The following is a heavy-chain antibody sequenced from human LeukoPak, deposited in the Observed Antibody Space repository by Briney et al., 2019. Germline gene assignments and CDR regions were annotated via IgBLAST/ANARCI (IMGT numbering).Heavy chain of an antibody. V-gene: IGHV3-7*04. CDR3: ARGITMDY. J-gene: IGHJ4*02. D-gene: IGHD3-10*01. CDR2: IKQDGSEK. Sequence: GGSLRLSCAASGFTFSSYWMTWVRQAPGKGLEWVANIKQDGSEKNYVDSLKGRLIISRDNAKNSLYLQMNSLRVEDTAVYYCARGITMDYWGQGTLVTVSS. CDR1: GFTFSSYW.